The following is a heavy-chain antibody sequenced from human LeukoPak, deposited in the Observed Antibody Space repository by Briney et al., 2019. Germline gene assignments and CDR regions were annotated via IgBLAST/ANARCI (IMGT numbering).Heavy chain of an antibody. Sequence: ASVKVSCKASGYTFTSYDINWVRQATGQGLEWMGWMNPNSGNTGYAQKFQGRVTITRNTSISTAYMELSSLRSEDTAVYYCARAGQRWLQSGNSFDYWGQGTLVTASS. CDR3: ARAGQRWLQSGNSFDY. J-gene: IGHJ4*02. D-gene: IGHD5-24*01. CDR2: MNPNSGNT. CDR1: GYTFTSYD. V-gene: IGHV1-8*03.